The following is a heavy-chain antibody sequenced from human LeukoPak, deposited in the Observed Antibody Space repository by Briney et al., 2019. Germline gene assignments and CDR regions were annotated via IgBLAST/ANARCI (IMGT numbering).Heavy chain of an antibody. J-gene: IGHJ3*02. Sequence: GGSLRLSCAASGFTFDDYGMSWVRQGPGKGLEWVSGINWNGGSTGYADSVKGRFTISRDNAKKSLYRQMNSLRAEDTALHYCARSSVSAYAFDIWGQGTMVTVSS. CDR3: ARSSVSAYAFDI. CDR2: INWNGGST. V-gene: IGHV3-20*04. CDR1: GFTFDDYG. D-gene: IGHD6-6*01.